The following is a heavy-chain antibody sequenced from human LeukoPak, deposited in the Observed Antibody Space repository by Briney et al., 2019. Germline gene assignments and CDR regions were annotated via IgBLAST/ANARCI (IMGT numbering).Heavy chain of an antibody. J-gene: IGHJ6*03. V-gene: IGHV4-4*07. D-gene: IGHD3-3*01. CDR2: IYTSGST. Sequence: PSETLSLTCTVSGGSISSYYWSWIRQPAGKGLEWIGRIYTSGSTNYNPSLKSRVTMSVDTSKNQFSLKLSSVTAADTAVYYCARVGRFTIFGVVTLYYYYMDVWGKGTTVTVSS. CDR3: ARVGRFTIFGVVTLYYYYMDV. CDR1: GGSISSYY.